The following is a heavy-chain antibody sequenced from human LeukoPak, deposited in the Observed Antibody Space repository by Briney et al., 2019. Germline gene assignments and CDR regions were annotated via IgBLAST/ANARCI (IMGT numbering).Heavy chain of an antibody. V-gene: IGHV3-23*01. CDR3: AKGKYSGYDIDY. CDR1: GFTFSSYA. CDR2: ISGSGGST. Sequence: GSLRLSCAASGFTFSSYAMSWVRQAPGKGLEWVSAISGSGGSTYYADSVKGRFTISRDNSKNTLYLQMNSLRAEDTAVYYCAKGKYSGYDIDYWGQGTLVTVSS. J-gene: IGHJ4*02. D-gene: IGHD5-12*01.